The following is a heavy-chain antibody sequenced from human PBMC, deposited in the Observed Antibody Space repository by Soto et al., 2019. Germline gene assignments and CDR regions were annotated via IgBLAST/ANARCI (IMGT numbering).Heavy chain of an antibody. Sequence: EVQLVESGGGLVQPGGSLRLSCAASEFSVSNKYMSWVRQAPGKGLEWVSTTYSDGTTYLADSLKDIFTISRDNSKNTLYLQMQSLRAEGTAVYYCAIAGELSLRHFDSWGQGTLVTVSS. CDR2: TYSDGTT. CDR1: EFSVSNKY. D-gene: IGHD3-16*01. V-gene: IGHV3-66*01. J-gene: IGHJ4*02. CDR3: AIAGELSLRHFDS.